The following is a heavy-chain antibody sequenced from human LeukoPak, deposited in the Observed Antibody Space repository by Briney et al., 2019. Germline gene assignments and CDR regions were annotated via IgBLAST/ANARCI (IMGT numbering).Heavy chain of an antibody. V-gene: IGHV1-2*04. CDR3: ARANALHCSSTSCLFDY. J-gene: IGHJ4*02. CDR2: INPNSGGT. Sequence: GASVKVSCQASGYTFTGYYMHWVRQAPGQGLEWMGWINPNSGGTYSAQKFQGWVTMTRDTSISTAYMGLSRLTSDDTAVYYCARANALHCSSTSCLFDYWGQGTLVTVSS. CDR1: GYTFTGYY. D-gene: IGHD2-2*01.